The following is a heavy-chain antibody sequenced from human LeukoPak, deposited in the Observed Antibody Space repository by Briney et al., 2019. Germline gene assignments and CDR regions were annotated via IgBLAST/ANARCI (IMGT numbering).Heavy chain of an antibody. Sequence: GGSLRLSCAASGFTFSSYAMSWVRQAPGKGLEWVSAISGSGGSTYYADSVKGRFTISRDNAKNSLYLQMNSLRAEDTAVYYCARDGFLVGATKTTSSLWGQGTLVTVSS. CDR1: GFTFSSYA. CDR3: ARDGFLVGATKTTSSL. J-gene: IGHJ4*02. V-gene: IGHV3-23*01. D-gene: IGHD1-26*01. CDR2: ISGSGGST.